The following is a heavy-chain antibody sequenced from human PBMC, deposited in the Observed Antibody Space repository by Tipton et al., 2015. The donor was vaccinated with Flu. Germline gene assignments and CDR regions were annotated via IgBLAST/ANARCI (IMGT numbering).Heavy chain of an antibody. Sequence: TLSLTCTVSGGSLSSFYWSWIRQPAGKGLEWIGRIYSSGSTKYSPAFKSRVTLSVDTSKNQFSLNLSSVPASDTALYFGARCSGSGTEVVYDYWGQGTLVTVSS. CDR2: IYSSGST. V-gene: IGHV4-4*07. D-gene: IGHD3-10*01. J-gene: IGHJ4*02. CDR3: ARCSGSGTEVVYDY. CDR1: GGSLSSFY.